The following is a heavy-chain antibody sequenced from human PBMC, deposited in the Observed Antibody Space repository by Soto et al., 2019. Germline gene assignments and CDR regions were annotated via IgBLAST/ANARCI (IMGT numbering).Heavy chain of an antibody. CDR2: SRNKAEGETT. D-gene: IGHD2-2*01. Sequence: PGGSLRLSCAASGFTFSDHYIDWVRQAPGKGLEWIGRSRNKAEGETTDYAAPVKGRFTISRDDSKNTLYLQMNSLKTEDTAVYYCTTDNAGTLVVPAAMIRWYYFDYWGQGTLVTVSS. J-gene: IGHJ4*02. CDR1: GFTFSDHY. CDR3: TTDNAGTLVVPAAMIRWYYFDY. V-gene: IGHV3-15*01.